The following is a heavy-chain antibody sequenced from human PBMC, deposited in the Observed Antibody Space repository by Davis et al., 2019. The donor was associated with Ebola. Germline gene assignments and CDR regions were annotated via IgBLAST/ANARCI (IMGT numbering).Heavy chain of an antibody. CDR1: GGSISSYY. J-gene: IGHJ2*01. Sequence: SETLSLTCTVSGGSISSYYWSWIRQPPGKGLEWLGYIYYSGSTNYNSSLKSRVTISVDTSKNQFSLKLSSVTAADTAVYYCARDYYDSSESYFDLWGRGTLVTVSS. CDR2: IYYSGST. D-gene: IGHD3-22*01. V-gene: IGHV4-59*01. CDR3: ARDYYDSSESYFDL.